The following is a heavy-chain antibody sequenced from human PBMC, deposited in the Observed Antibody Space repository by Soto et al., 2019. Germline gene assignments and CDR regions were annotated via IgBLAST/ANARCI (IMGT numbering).Heavy chain of an antibody. CDR1: GYTFTSYG. D-gene: IGHD1-26*01. J-gene: IGHJ5*02. V-gene: IGHV1-3*01. CDR2: INAANGDT. Sequence: ASVKVSCKASGYTFTSYGIHWVRQAPGQRLEWMVWINAANGDTKYSPKFQGRATITSYTAASTAYMKLSILRSEYTAVYYCLRRPLPATRIEWFVNWGPGTLLTVSS. CDR3: LRRPLPATRIEWFVN.